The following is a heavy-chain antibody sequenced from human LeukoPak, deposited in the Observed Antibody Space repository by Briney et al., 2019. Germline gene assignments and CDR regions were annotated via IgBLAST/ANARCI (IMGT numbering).Heavy chain of an antibody. CDR1: GFTVSSNY. D-gene: IGHD3-10*01. CDR2: IFSGGST. J-gene: IGHJ4*02. Sequence: GGSLRLSCAASGFTVSSNYMSWVRQAPGKGLEWVSVIFSGGSTYYADSVKGRFTISRDNAENSLYLQMNSLRAEDTAVYYCARGISGNYYYFDYWGQGTLVTVSS. V-gene: IGHV3-53*01. CDR3: ARGISGNYYYFDY.